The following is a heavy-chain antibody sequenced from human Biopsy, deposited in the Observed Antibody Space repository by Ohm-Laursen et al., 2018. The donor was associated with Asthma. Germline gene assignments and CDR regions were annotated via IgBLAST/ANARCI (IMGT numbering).Heavy chain of an antibody. J-gene: IGHJ4*02. D-gene: IGHD2-15*01. CDR2: IHYSGST. CDR1: GVSIRSYY. V-gene: IGHV4-59*07. CDR3: AGFCSGGNCPDH. Sequence: TLSLTCTVSGVSIRSYYWTWIQQPPGKGLEWIGNIHYSGSTYSNPSLKSRVTISVDTSKKQISLRLSSVIAADAAVYYCAGFCSGGNCPDHWGQGTLVTVSS.